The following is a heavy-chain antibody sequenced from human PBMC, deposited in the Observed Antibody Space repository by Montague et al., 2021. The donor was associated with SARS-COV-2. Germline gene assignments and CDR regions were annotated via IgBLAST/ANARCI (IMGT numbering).Heavy chain of an antibody. Sequence: SETLSLTCTVSGGSIDSYYWSWLRQPPGKGLEWIGCIYYRGTTNYNPSLESRVTMSVDTSKNQFSLNLSSVTAADTAMYYCARELQYNWFDPWGQGTLVTVSS. CDR3: ARELQYNWFDP. J-gene: IGHJ5*02. V-gene: IGHV4-59*01. CDR1: GGSIDSYY. D-gene: IGHD2-21*02. CDR2: IYYRGTT.